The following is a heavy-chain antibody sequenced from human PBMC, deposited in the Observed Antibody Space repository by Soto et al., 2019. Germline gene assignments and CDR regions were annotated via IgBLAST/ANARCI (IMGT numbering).Heavy chain of an antibody. V-gene: IGHV4-30-4*01. CDR1: GGSISSGDYY. Sequence: QVQLQESGPGLVKPSQTLSLTCTVSGGSISSGDYYWSWIRQPPGKGLEWIGYIYYSGSTYYNPSLNSRVTISVDTSKNQFSLMLSSVTAADTAVYYCARDRIVGATRFDSWGQGTLVTVSS. CDR3: ARDRIVGATRFDS. CDR2: IYYSGST. J-gene: IGHJ4*02. D-gene: IGHD1-26*01.